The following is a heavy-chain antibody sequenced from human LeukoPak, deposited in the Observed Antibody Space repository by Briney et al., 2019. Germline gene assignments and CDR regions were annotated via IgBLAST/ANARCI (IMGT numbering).Heavy chain of an antibody. J-gene: IGHJ4*02. CDR3: SRGDLDPY. CDR2: IRGTGFGAST. V-gene: IGHV3-49*04. D-gene: IGHD3/OR15-3a*01. CDR1: GFSFGDYV. Sequence: GGSLRLSCAASGFSFGDYVMSWVRQAPGKGLEWVGLIRGTGFGASTRYAASVKGRFTISRDDSKSIAYLQMNSLKVEDTGVYYCSRGDLDPYWGRGTLVTVSS.